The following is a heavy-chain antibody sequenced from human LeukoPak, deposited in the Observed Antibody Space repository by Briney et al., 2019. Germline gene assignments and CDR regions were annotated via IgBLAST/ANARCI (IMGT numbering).Heavy chain of an antibody. D-gene: IGHD2-2*01. CDR2: INPNSGGT. CDR3: ARVRSNNHCYHSPIFDY. V-gene: IGHV1-2*02. J-gene: IGHJ4*02. CDR1: GYTFTGYY. Sequence: ASVKVSCKASGYTFTGYYMHWVRQAPGQGLEWTGWINPNSGGTNYAQKFQGRVTMTRDTSISTAYMELSRLRSDDTAVYYCARVRSNNHCYHSPIFDYWGQGTLVTVSS.